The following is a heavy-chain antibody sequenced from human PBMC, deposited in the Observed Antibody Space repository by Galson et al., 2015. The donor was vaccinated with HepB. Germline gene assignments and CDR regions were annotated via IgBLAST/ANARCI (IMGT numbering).Heavy chain of an antibody. J-gene: IGHJ3*02. V-gene: IGHV4-31*03. CDR2: IYGSGNS. CDR3: ARGGIGARPVGVFDI. Sequence: TLSLTCTVSGDSISSGGYFWNWIRQYPGKGLEWIGYIYGSGNSFYNPSLKSRVTLAVDSSKKQFSLNLSSVTAADTAVYYCARGGIGARPVGVFDIWGQGTKVTVSS. D-gene: IGHD6-6*01. CDR1: GDSISSGGYF.